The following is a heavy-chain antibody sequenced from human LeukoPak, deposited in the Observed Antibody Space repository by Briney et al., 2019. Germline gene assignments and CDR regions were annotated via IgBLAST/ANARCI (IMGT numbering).Heavy chain of an antibody. CDR1: GFTFSSYE. D-gene: IGHD3-22*01. Sequence: QPGGSLRLSCAASGFTFSSYEMNWVRQAPGKGLEWVSYISSSGSTKDYADSVKGRFTVSRDNAKNSLFLQMNSLRVEDTAVYYCARAHYYDSSGLDNWGQGTLVTVSS. CDR3: ARAHYYDSSGLDN. J-gene: IGHJ4*02. CDR2: ISSSGSTK. V-gene: IGHV3-48*03.